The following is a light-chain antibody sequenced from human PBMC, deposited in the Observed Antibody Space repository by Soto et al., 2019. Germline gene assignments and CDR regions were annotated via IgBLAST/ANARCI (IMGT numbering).Light chain of an antibody. J-gene: IGKJ4*01. CDR2: EES. CDR3: KQVKTYPRT. Sequence: LTQSPSFVSASVGDRVTITCRPSQAVPNNMAWYQQKPGKPPKLLIYEESTLHSGVPSRFSGRKSGTQFTLTIDSLQPEDCATYYCKQVKTYPRTCGGGNKGDI. V-gene: IGKV1-9*01. CDR1: QAVPNN.